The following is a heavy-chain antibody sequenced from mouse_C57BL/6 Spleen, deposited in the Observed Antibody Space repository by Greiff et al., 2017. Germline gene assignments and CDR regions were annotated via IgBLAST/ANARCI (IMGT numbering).Heavy chain of an antibody. CDR2: IRSKSNNYAT. J-gene: IGHJ3*01. Sequence: EVQLVESGGGLVQPKGSLKLSCAASGFSFNTYAMNWVRQAPGKGLEWVARIRSKSNNYATYYADSVKDRFTISRDDSESMLYLQMNNLKTEDTAMYYCVRHPYGDYAWFAYWGQGTLVTVSA. D-gene: IGHD2-13*01. CDR1: GFSFNTYA. CDR3: VRHPYGDYAWFAY. V-gene: IGHV10-1*01.